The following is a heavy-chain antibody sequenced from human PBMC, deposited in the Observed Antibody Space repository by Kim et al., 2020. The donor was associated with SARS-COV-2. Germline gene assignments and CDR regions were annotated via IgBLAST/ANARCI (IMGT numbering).Heavy chain of an antibody. D-gene: IGHD3-10*01. V-gene: IGHV1-69*01. CDR3: ARALWFGELQSMYYFDY. Sequence: FQGRVTITADESTSTAYMELGSLRSEDTAVYYCARALWFGELQSMYYFDYWGQGTLVTVSS. J-gene: IGHJ4*02.